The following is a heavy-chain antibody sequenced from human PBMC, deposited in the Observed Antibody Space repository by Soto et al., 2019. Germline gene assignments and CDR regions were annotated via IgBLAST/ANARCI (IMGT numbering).Heavy chain of an antibody. D-gene: IGHD3-9*01. J-gene: IGHJ4*02. CDR3: ARGRNGLVLY. CDR2: IYYSGST. Sequence: QVQLQESGPGLVKPSETLSLTCTVSVDSVSSGNFYWSWIRQPPGKGLEWIGFIYYSGSTNYNPSLKSRVTISVDTSKNQFSLQLSSVTAADTAVYYCARGRNGLVLYWGQGTLVTVSS. V-gene: IGHV4-61*01. CDR1: VDSVSSGNFY.